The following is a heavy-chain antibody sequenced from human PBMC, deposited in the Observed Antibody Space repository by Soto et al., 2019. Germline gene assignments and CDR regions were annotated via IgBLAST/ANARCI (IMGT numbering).Heavy chain of an antibody. Sequence: QVQLQESSPGLVKPSQTLSLTCTVSGGSISSADYYWSWIRQHPGKGLEWIGYIYYSGSTYYNPSLKSRVNISVDTSKNQFSLKLTPVTAADTAVYYCARENGDFWTDAFDIWGQGTMVTVSS. D-gene: IGHD3-3*01. CDR2: IYYSGST. CDR3: ARENGDFWTDAFDI. V-gene: IGHV4-31*03. J-gene: IGHJ3*02. CDR1: GGSISSADYY.